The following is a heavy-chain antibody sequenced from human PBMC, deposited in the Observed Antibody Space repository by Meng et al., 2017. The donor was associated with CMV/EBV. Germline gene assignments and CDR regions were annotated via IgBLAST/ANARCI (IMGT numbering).Heavy chain of an antibody. CDR2: ISAYNGNT. J-gene: IGHJ4*02. D-gene: IGHD3-3*01. CDR3: ARDAYYDFWSGYYTGGVYYFDY. Sequence: ASVKVSCKASGYTFTSYGISWVRQAPGQGLEWMGWISAYNGNTNYAQKLQGRVTMTTDTSTSTAYMELRSLRSDDTAVYYRARDAYYDFWSGYYTGGVYYFDYWGQGTLVTVSS. V-gene: IGHV1-18*01. CDR1: GYTFTSYG.